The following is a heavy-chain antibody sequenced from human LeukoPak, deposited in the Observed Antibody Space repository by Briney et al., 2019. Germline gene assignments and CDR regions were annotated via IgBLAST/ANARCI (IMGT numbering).Heavy chain of an antibody. CDR2: FDPKAGET. J-gene: IGHJ5*02. V-gene: IGHV1-24*01. D-gene: IGHD6-19*01. Sequence: ASVTVSCKGSGYTLTELSIHCMRQSPGKGRAWMGGFDPKAGETFYAQKFQGRVTMTADTSTDTAYMELSSLRSEDTAVYDCATGVAGGNSFDPGGQGTLVTVSP. CDR3: ATGVAGGNSFDP. CDR1: GYTLTELS.